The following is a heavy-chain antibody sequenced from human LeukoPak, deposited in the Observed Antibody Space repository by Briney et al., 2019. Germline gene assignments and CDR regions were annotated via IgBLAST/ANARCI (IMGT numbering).Heavy chain of an antibody. CDR1: GYTLTELS. Sequence: ASVKVSCKVSGYTLTELSMHWVRQAPGKGLEWMGGFDPEQGETIYAQKFQGRVTMTEDTSTDTAYMELSSLRSEDTAVYYCARDPVGYSSSAALGYFDYWGQGTLVTVSS. J-gene: IGHJ4*02. D-gene: IGHD6-13*01. CDR2: FDPEQGET. CDR3: ARDPVGYSSSAALGYFDY. V-gene: IGHV1-24*01.